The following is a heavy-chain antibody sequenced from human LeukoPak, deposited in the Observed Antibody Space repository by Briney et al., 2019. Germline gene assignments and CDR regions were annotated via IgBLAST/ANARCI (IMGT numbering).Heavy chain of an antibody. CDR1: GFTFRSYS. Sequence: GGSLRLSCAASGFTFRSYSINWVRQAPGKGLEWVSSISSVSSYIYYADSVKGGFTISRDNAKNSLYLQMNSLRAEDTAVYYCARRTDSSGYYLDYWGQGTLVTVSS. J-gene: IGHJ4*02. V-gene: IGHV3-21*01. CDR2: ISSVSSYI. CDR3: ARRTDSSGYYLDY. D-gene: IGHD3-22*01.